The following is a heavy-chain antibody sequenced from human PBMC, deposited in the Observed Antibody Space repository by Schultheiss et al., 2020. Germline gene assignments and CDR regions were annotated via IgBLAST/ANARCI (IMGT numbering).Heavy chain of an antibody. J-gene: IGHJ2*01. V-gene: IGHV4-59*08. CDR1: GGCISSYY. Sequence: SETLSLTCTVSGGCISSYYWSWIRQPPGKGLEWIGYIYYSGSTNYNPSLKSRVTISVDTSKNQFSLKLSSVTAADTAVYYCARRTYGSPFDLWGRGTLVTVSS. D-gene: IGHD3-10*01. CDR2: IYYSGST. CDR3: ARRTYGSPFDL.